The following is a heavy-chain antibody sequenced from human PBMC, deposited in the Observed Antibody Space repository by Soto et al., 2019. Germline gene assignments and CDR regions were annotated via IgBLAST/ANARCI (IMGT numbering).Heavy chain of an antibody. J-gene: IGHJ4*02. CDR1: GFTFSSYW. CDR3: AGGGVGRYCSNTSCYTGGFDY. CDR2: INSDGSST. V-gene: IGHV3-74*01. D-gene: IGHD2-2*02. Sequence: EVQLVESGGGLVQPGGSLRLSCAASGFTFSSYWMHWVRQAPGKGLVWVSRINSDGSSTSYADSVQGRFTISRDNAKNSLYLQMNSLRAEETAVYYCAGGGVGRYCSNTSCYTGGFDYWGQGTLVTVSS.